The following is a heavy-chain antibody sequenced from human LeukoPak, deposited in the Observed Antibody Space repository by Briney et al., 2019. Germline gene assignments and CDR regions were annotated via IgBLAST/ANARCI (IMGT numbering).Heavy chain of an antibody. CDR2: IIPIFGTA. J-gene: IGHJ6*03. D-gene: IGHD6-6*01. CDR3: ARVWQLDPSSPSSYYYYYMDV. Sequence: VASVKVSCKASGGTFSSYAISWVRQAPGQGLEWMGGIIPIFGTANYAQKFQGRVTITADESTSTAYMELSSLRSEDTAVYYCARVWQLDPSSPSSYYYYYMDVWGKGTTVTVSS. CDR1: GGTFSSYA. V-gene: IGHV1-69*13.